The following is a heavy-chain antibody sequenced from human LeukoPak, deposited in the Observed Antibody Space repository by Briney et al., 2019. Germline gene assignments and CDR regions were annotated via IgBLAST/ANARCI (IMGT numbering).Heavy chain of an antibody. V-gene: IGHV3-21*01. Sequence: GGSLRLSCAASGFTFSSYSMNWVRQAPGKGLECVSSISSSSSYIYYADSVKGRFTLSRDTATKSLYLQMNSLRAEDTAVYYCARDCSSTSCSGKAFDIWGQGTMVTVSS. CDR3: ARDCSSTSCSGKAFDI. CDR1: GFTFSSYS. D-gene: IGHD2-2*01. J-gene: IGHJ3*02. CDR2: ISSSSSYI.